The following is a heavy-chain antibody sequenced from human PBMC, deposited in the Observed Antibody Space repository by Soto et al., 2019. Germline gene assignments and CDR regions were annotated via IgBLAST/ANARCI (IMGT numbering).Heavy chain of an antibody. D-gene: IGHD3-10*01. CDR3: ARYLKVYGSGSYGFMANYYYYGMDV. CDR2: IIPIFGTA. CDR1: GGTFSSYA. J-gene: IGHJ6*02. V-gene: IGHV1-69*13. Sequence: SVKVSCKASGGTFSSYAISWVRQAPGQGLGWMGGIIPIFGTANYAQKFQGRVTITADESTSTAYMELSSLRSEDTAVYYCARYLKVYGSGSYGFMANYYYYGMDVWGQGTTVTVS.